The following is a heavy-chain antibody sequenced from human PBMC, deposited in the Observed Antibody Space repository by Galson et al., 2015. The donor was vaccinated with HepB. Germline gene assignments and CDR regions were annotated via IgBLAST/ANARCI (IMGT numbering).Heavy chain of an antibody. Sequence: SLRLSCAASGFTFSSYSMNWVRQAPGKGLEWVSSISSSSSYIYYADSVKGRFTISRDNAKNSLYLQMNSLRAEDTAVYYCARESPYGDYGMDVWGQGTTVTVSS. D-gene: IGHD4-17*01. J-gene: IGHJ6*02. CDR2: ISSSSSYI. CDR3: ARESPYGDYGMDV. V-gene: IGHV3-21*01. CDR1: GFTFSSYS.